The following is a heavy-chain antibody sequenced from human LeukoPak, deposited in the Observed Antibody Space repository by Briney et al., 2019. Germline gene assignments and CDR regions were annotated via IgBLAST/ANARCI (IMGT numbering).Heavy chain of an antibody. CDR2: IKSRTDGGST. V-gene: IGHV3-15*01. CDR1: GFTFSSAW. Sequence: GGSLRLSCAASGFTFSSAWMTWVRQTPGKGLEWVGHIKSRTDGGSTDYSVPVKGRFTVSRDDSKNTVYLQMNSLKTEDSAVYYCATEFYRNGYNYWGQGTLVTVSS. CDR3: ATEFYRNGYNY. J-gene: IGHJ4*02. D-gene: IGHD5-24*01.